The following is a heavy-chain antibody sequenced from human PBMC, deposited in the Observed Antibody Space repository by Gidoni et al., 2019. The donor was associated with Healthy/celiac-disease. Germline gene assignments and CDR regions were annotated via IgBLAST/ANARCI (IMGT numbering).Heavy chain of an antibody. CDR3: AKATSTYDSSGYYYFRAVDY. J-gene: IGHJ4*02. D-gene: IGHD3-22*01. Sequence: EVQLLETGGGMVQPGGPLRLSRVAPGFTVSSYAMSGVRQAPGKGLEWVSAISGSGGSTYYADSVKGRFTISRDNSKNTLYLQMNSLRAEDTAVYYCAKATSTYDSSGYYYFRAVDYWGQGTLVTVSS. CDR1: GFTVSSYA. CDR2: ISGSGGST. V-gene: IGHV3-23*01.